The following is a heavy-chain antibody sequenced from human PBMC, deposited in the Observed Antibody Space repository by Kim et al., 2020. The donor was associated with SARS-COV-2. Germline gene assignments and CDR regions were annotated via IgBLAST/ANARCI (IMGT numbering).Heavy chain of an antibody. CDR1: GYTFSSYY. J-gene: IGHJ4*02. Sequence: ASVKVSCKASGYTFSSYYIHWVRQAPGQGLEWMGIIIPSGGSTSYAQKFQGRVTMTRDTSTSTVYMELSSLRSEDTAVYYCATEREAAAGNFDYWGQGTLVTVSS. CDR3: ATEREAAAGNFDY. V-gene: IGHV1-46*01. CDR2: IIPSGGST. D-gene: IGHD6-13*01.